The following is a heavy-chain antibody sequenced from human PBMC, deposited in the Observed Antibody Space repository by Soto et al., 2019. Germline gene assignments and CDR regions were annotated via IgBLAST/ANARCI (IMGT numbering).Heavy chain of an antibody. V-gene: IGHV4-4*07. CDR2: IYSDGTT. J-gene: IGHJ6*02. D-gene: IGHD2-2*01. CDR3: SRVGCSNSKCYTRGMDV. CDR1: GGSISGYY. Sequence: QMHLQESGPGLVKPSETLSLTCTVSGGSISGYYWSWVRQPAGKGLEWVGRIYSDGTTNYSPSLKSRATMSLDTFKDQFSLHLNSVTAADTAVYYCSRVGCSNSKCYTRGMDVWGQGTTVTVSS.